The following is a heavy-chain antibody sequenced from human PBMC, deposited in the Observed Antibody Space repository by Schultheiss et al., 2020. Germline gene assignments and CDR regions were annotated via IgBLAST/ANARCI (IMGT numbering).Heavy chain of an antibody. CDR2: IYYSGSA. CDR1: GGSISRYY. CDR3: ARYSSTSRDAFDI. V-gene: IGHV4-59*01. Sequence: SETLSLTCTVSGGSISRYYWSWIRQPPGKGLEWIGYIYYSGSATYKPSLKSRVTISVDTSENQFSLSLTSVTAADAAVYYCARYSSTSRDAFDIWGQGTMVTVSS. D-gene: IGHD2-2*01. J-gene: IGHJ3*02.